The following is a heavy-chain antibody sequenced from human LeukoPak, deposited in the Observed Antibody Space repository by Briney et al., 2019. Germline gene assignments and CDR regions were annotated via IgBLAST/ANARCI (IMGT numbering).Heavy chain of an antibody. Sequence: PGGSLRLSCAASGFTFSSYAMSWVRQAPGKGLEWVSAISGSGGSTYYADSVKGRFTISRDNSKNTLYLQMNSLRAEDTAVYYCAKGSDDFWSGYYTPTYYYYYYGMDVWGRGTTVTVSS. CDR3: AKGSDDFWSGYYTPTYYYYYYGMDV. J-gene: IGHJ6*02. D-gene: IGHD3-3*01. V-gene: IGHV3-23*01. CDR1: GFTFSSYA. CDR2: ISGSGGST.